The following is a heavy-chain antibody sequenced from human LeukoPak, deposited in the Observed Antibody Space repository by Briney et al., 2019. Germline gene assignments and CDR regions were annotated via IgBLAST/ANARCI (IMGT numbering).Heavy chain of an antibody. CDR2: ISWNSGSI. CDR1: GFTFDDYA. CDR3: AKATSYMVRGVINTDYHFDY. J-gene: IGHJ4*02. D-gene: IGHD3-10*01. V-gene: IGHV3-9*01. Sequence: GGSLRLSCAASGFTFDDYAMHWVRQAPGKGLEWVSGISWNSGSIGYADSVKGRFTISRDNAKNSLYLQMNSLRAEDTALYYCAKATSYMVRGVINTDYHFDYWGQGTLVTVSS.